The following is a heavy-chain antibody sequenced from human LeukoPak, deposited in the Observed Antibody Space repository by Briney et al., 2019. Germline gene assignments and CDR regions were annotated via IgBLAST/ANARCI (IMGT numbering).Heavy chain of an antibody. Sequence: GGSLRLSCAGSGFTFSSYSMNWVRQAPGKGLEWVSSISTSSSYINYADSVKGRFTISRDNAKNSLYLQMNSLRAEDTAVYYCATSPVYSYGHPYYFDYWGQGTLVTVSS. CDR1: GFTFSSYS. V-gene: IGHV3-21*01. J-gene: IGHJ4*02. CDR2: ISTSSSYI. D-gene: IGHD5-18*01. CDR3: ATSPVYSYGHPYYFDY.